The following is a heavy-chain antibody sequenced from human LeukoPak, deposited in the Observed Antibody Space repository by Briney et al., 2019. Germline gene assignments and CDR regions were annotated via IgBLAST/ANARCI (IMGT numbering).Heavy chain of an antibody. V-gene: IGHV3-15*01. Sequence: GGSLRLSCAASGFTFSNAWMSWVRQAPGKGLEWIGRIKSKTDGGTTDYAAPVKGRFTISRDDSKNTLYLQMNSLKTEDTAVYYCTTGTQKYYYYYYMDVWGKGTTVTVSS. CDR2: IKSKTDGGTT. CDR1: GFTFSNAW. CDR3: TTGTQKYYYYYYMDV. J-gene: IGHJ6*03. D-gene: IGHD1-1*01.